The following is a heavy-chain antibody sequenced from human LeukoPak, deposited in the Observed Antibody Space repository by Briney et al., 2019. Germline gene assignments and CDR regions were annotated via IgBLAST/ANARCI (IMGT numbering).Heavy chain of an antibody. CDR1: GFSFSSNY. V-gene: IGHV3-53*01. CDR3: ARETSVVGPTQALDY. Sequence: GGSLRLSCAASGFSFSSNYMTWVRQAPGKGLEWVSVLHSGGSTVYADSVKGRFTISRDNSKNTLYLQMKSLRAEDTAVYYCARETSVVGPTQALDYWGQGTLVTVSS. CDR2: LHSGGST. J-gene: IGHJ4*02. D-gene: IGHD1-26*01.